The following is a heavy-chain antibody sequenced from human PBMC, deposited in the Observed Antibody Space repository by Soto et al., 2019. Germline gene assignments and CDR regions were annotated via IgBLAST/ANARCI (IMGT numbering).Heavy chain of an antibody. D-gene: IGHD3-10*01. CDR1: GFTFSNYG. CDR3: GRDWVWFGAHPIDN. J-gene: IGHJ4*02. Sequence: QVQLVESGGGVVQPGRSLRLSCAASGFTFSNYGMHWVRQAPGKGLDWVAVISYDGSIEDYSESVKGRFTMSRDNSENKVYLQMNSLRTGATAVYFCGRDWVWFGAHPIDNWGQGTLVTVS. V-gene: IGHV3-30*03. CDR2: ISYDGSIE.